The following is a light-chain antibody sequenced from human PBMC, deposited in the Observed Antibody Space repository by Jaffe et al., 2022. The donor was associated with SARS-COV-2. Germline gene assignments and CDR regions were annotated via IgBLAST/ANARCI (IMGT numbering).Light chain of an antibody. CDR1: SSDVGGYNY. V-gene: IGLV2-14*01. Sequence: QSALTQPASVSGSPGQSITISCTGTSSDVGGYNYVSWYQQHPGKAPKLMIYEVSNRPSGVPDRFSGSKSGNTASLTISGLQAEDEADYYCSSYTSSSVWVFGGGTKLTVL. J-gene: IGLJ3*02. CDR2: EVS. CDR3: SSYTSSSVWV.